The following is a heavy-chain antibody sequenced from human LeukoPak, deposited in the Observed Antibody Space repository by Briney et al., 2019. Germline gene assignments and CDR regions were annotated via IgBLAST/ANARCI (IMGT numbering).Heavy chain of an antibody. V-gene: IGHV4-59*01. Sequence: NPSETLSLTCTVSGGSISSYYWSWIRQPPGKGLEWIGYIYYSGSTNYNPSLKSRVTISVDTSKNQFSLKLSSVTAADTAVYYCASVTVTTLSAPFDYWGQGTLVTVSS. CDR1: GGSISSYY. CDR2: IYYSGST. D-gene: IGHD4-11*01. J-gene: IGHJ4*02. CDR3: ASVTVTTLSAPFDY.